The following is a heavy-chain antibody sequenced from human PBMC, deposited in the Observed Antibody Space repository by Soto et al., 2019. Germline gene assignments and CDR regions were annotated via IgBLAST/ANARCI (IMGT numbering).Heavy chain of an antibody. Sequence: EVQLVESGGGLVQPGGSLRLSCAASGFTFSNYWMHWVRQAPGKGLVLVSRIKSDGSSISYADSVKGRFTISRDNARKTLYPQMNSLTAEDTAVSYFARGGFSGSGCYIQGEYWGQGTLVTVSS. V-gene: IGHV3-74*01. CDR1: GFTFSNYW. CDR2: IKSDGSSI. D-gene: IGHD3-10*01. CDR3: ARGGFSGSGCYIQGEY. J-gene: IGHJ4*02.